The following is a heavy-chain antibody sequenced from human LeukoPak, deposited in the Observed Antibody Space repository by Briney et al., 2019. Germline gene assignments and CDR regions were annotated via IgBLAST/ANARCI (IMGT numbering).Heavy chain of an antibody. V-gene: IGHV3-23*01. CDR1: GFTFSSYS. Sequence: GGSLRLSCAASGFTFSSYSMNWVRQAPGKGLEWVSAISGSGGSTYYADSVKGRFTISRDNSKNTLYLQMNSLRAEDTAVYYCAKDLGGARPGGEFDYWGQGTLVTVSS. J-gene: IGHJ4*02. CDR2: ISGSGGST. CDR3: AKDLGGARPGGEFDY. D-gene: IGHD2-21*01.